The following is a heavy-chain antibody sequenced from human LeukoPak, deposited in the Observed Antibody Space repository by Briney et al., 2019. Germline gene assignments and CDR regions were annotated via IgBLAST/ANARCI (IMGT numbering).Heavy chain of an antibody. Sequence: ASVKVSCKASGYTFTSYYMHWVRQAPGQGLEGMGLINPTGGSTGYAQKFQGRVTMTRDMSTSTDYMELSSLRSEDTAIYYCARDNSVGDNAWWXDPWXQGTLXTVSX. V-gene: IGHV1-46*01. CDR3: ARDNSVGDNAWWXDP. D-gene: IGHD1-26*01. CDR2: INPTGGST. CDR1: GYTFTSYY. J-gene: IGHJ5*02.